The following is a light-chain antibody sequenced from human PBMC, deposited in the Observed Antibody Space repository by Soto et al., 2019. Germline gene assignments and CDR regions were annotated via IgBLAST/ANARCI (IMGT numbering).Light chain of an antibody. CDR3: QQYNNWPGT. CDR1: QSVSSN. Sequence: EIVITQSPATPSVSPGARATLSCRASQSVSSNLAWYQQKPGQTPRLLIYGASTRATGIPARFSGSGSGTEFTLTISSLQSEDFAVYYCQQYNNWPGTFGQGTKVDIK. J-gene: IGKJ1*01. V-gene: IGKV3-15*01. CDR2: GAS.